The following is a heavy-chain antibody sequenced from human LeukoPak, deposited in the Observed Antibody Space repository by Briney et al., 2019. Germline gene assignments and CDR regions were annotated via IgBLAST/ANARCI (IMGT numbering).Heavy chain of an antibody. J-gene: IGHJ6*02. CDR1: GGSISSGGYH. CDR3: ARDAMQYGMDV. V-gene: IGHV4-31*03. Sequence: PSETLSLTCTVSGGSISSGGYHWTWIRQHPGKGLEWIGYMYYSGSTHYNPSLKSRFTISADTSKNQFYLKLSSVTAADTAGYYCARDAMQYGMDVWGQGTTVTVS. CDR2: MYYSGST.